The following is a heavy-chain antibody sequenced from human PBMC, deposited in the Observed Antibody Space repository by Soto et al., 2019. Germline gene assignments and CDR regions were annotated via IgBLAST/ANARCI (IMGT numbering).Heavy chain of an antibody. V-gene: IGHV3-7*01. Sequence: EVQLVESGGGLVQPGGSLRLSCAASGLTFSSYWMSWVRQAPGKGLEWVANIKQDGSEKYYVDSVKGRFTISRDNAKNSLYLPMNSLRAEDTAVYYCARVIDLIQTYYYMDVWGKGTTVTVSS. J-gene: IGHJ6*03. CDR1: GLTFSSYW. CDR2: IKQDGSEK. D-gene: IGHD3-9*01. CDR3: ARVIDLIQTYYYMDV.